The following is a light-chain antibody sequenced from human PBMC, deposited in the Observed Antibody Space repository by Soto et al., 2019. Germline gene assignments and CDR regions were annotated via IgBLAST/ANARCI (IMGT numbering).Light chain of an antibody. Sequence: DIVLTQSPATLSLSPGERATLSCRASQSVSSYLAWYQQKPGQAPRLLIYDASHRATGIPARFSGSGSGTDFTLTISSLEPEEFAVYYCQQRSNWFLPVGGRTKVAIK. J-gene: IGKJ4*01. V-gene: IGKV3-11*01. CDR1: QSVSSY. CDR3: QQRSNWFLP. CDR2: DAS.